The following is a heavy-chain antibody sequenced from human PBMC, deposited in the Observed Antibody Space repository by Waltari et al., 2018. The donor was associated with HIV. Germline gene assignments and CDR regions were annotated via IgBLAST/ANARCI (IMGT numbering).Heavy chain of an antibody. V-gene: IGHV1-69*12. CDR3: ARETYYYDSSGLLFDY. CDR2: LIPIFGTA. CDR1: GGTFSSYA. J-gene: IGHJ4*02. Sequence: QVQLVQSGAEVKKPGSSVKVSCKASGGTFSSYAISWVRQAPGQGLEWMGALIPIFGTANYAQKFQGRVTITADESTSTAYMELSSLRSEDTAVYYCARETYYYDSSGLLFDYWGQGTLVTVSS. D-gene: IGHD3-22*01.